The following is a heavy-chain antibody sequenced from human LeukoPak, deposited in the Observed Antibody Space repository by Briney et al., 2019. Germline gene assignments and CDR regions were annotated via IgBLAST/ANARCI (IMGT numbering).Heavy chain of an antibody. CDR1: GGSLCIYY. CDR2: IYTSGSP. Sequence: PSETLSLTCTLSGGSLCIYYWRWTWHPPGEGLVCIGYIYTSGSPNYNRSLKSRVTISVATSKNQCSLKLSSVTAADTAVYYCARHGPYDSSGFYWFDPWGQGTLVTVSS. CDR3: ARHGPYDSSGFYWFDP. D-gene: IGHD3-22*01. V-gene: IGHV4-4*09. J-gene: IGHJ5*02.